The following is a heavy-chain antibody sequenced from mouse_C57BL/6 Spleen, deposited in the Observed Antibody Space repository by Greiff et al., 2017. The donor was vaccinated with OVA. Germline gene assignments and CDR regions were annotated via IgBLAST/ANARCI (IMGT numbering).Heavy chain of an antibody. CDR3: ARTGDSSGYGCAY. CDR2: IDPSDSET. J-gene: IGHJ3*01. Sequence: QVQLQQPGAELVRPGSSVKLSCKASGYTFTSYWMHWVKQRPIQGLEWIGNIDPSDSETHYNQKFKDKATLTVDKSSSTAYMQLSSLTSEDSAVYYCARTGDSSGYGCAYWGQGTLVTVSA. D-gene: IGHD3-2*02. V-gene: IGHV1-52*01. CDR1: GYTFTSYW.